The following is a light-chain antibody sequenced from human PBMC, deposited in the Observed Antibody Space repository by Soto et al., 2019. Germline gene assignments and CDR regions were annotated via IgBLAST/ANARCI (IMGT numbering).Light chain of an antibody. CDR1: QSISSY. CDR3: QQSYSTPRWT. Sequence: DIQMTQSPSSLSASVGDRVTITCRASQSISSYLNWYQQKPGKAPKLLIYAASSLQSGVPSRFSGSGSGTDFTLTISSLQPEDFATYYGQQSYSTPRWTFGQGTKLEIK. V-gene: IGKV1-39*01. CDR2: AAS. J-gene: IGKJ2*02.